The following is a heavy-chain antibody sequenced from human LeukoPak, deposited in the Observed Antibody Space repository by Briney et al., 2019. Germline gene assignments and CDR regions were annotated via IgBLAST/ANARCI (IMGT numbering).Heavy chain of an antibody. CDR1: GGSISSYY. V-gene: IGHV4-4*07. J-gene: IGHJ3*02. CDR2: IYTSGST. Sequence: PSETLSLTCTVSGGSISSYYWSWIRQPAGKGLEWIGRIYTSGSTNYNPSLKSRVTMSVDTSKNQFSLKLSSVTAADTAVYYCARGTSYYDILTGPPGDAFDIWGQGTMVTVSS. CDR3: ARGTSYYDILTGPPGDAFDI. D-gene: IGHD3-9*01.